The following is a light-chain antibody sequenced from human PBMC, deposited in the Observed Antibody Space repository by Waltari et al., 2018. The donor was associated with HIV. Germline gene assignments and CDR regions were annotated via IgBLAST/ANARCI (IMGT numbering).Light chain of an antibody. J-gene: IGLJ3*02. CDR3: ATWDDSLSAWL. CDR1: SSTVVTNY. Sequence: QSVLTQPPSASGTPGQRVTISCSGSSSTVVTNYVNWYKPLPGTAPELVLYPNNQRPLGVPDRFSGSKSGTSASLAISGLRSEDEADYYCATWDDSLSAWLFGGGTRLSVL. V-gene: IGLV1-47*01. CDR2: PNN.